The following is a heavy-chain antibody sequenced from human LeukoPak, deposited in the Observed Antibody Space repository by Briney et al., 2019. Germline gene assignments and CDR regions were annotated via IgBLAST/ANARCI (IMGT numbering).Heavy chain of an antibody. CDR3: ARFSDYWNFDY. V-gene: IGHV4-30-2*02. CDR2: IYHSGST. CDR1: GGSISSGGYY. Sequence: SETLSLTCTVSGGSISSGGYYWSWIRQPPGKGLEWIGYIYHSGSTYYNPSLKSRVTISVDTSKNQFSLKLSSVTAADTAVYYCARFSDYWNFDYWGQGTLVTVSS. J-gene: IGHJ4*02. D-gene: IGHD3-16*01.